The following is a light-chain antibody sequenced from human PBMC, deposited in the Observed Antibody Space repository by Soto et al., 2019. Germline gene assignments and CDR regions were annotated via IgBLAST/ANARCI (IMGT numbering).Light chain of an antibody. CDR1: QSISTE. CDR3: QQGHNTPLT. CDR2: SAS. Sequence: EIAMTQSPSTLSVSPGERATLSCRASQSISTELDWYQQIPGQPPRLLIYSASTRATGVPARFTGSGSGSEFTLTISGLQSEDFAIYYCQQGHNTPLTFGEGTRLEI. J-gene: IGKJ2*01. V-gene: IGKV3-15*01.